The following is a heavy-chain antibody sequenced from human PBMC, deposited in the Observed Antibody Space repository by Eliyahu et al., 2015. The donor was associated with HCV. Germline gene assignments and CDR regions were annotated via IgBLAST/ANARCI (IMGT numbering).Heavy chain of an antibody. Sequence: EVQLVESGGGLVQPGGSLXLSCAXSGFTFSSYAMXWXRQAPGKGLEWVSAISGSVCSTYYADSVKGRFTISRDNSKNTLYLQMNSLRAEDTAVYYCAKKQWLVYFDYWGQGTLVTVSS. CDR3: AKKQWLVYFDY. CDR2: ISGSVCST. J-gene: IGHJ4*02. CDR1: GFTFSSYA. V-gene: IGHV3-23*04. D-gene: IGHD6-19*01.